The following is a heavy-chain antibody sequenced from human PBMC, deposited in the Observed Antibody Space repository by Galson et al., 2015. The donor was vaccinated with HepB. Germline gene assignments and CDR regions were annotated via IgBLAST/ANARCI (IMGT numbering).Heavy chain of an antibody. D-gene: IGHD5-12*01. CDR2: IKEDGGDK. V-gene: IGHV3-7*01. Sequence: SLRLSCAASGFTFSSYSMSWVRQAPGKGPEWVATIKEDGGDKFYVDSVKGRFTISRDNSKNSVNLQMKKLRAEDRAVYYCARWPGGYLNYDYWGQGILVTVSS. CDR3: ARWPGGYLNYDY. CDR1: GFTFSSYS. J-gene: IGHJ4*02.